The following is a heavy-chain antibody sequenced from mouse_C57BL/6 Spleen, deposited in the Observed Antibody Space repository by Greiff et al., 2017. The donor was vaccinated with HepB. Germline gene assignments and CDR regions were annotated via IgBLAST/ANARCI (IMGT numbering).Heavy chain of an antibody. CDR2: INPNNGGT. D-gene: IGHD2-3*01. V-gene: IGHV1-26*01. CDR3: ARWDGPRDYFDY. CDR1: GYTFTDYY. Sequence: VQLQQSGPELVKPGASVKISCKASGYTFTDYYMNWVKQSHGKSLEWIGDINPNNGGTSYNQKFKGKATLTVDKSSSTAYMELRSLTSEDSAVYYCARWDGPRDYFDYWGQGTTLTVSS. J-gene: IGHJ2*01.